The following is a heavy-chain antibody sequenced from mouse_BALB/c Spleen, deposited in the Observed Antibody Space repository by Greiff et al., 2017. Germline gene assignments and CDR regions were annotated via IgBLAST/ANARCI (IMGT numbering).Heavy chain of an antibody. CDR2: INPSNGGT. J-gene: IGHJ4*01. Sequence: VQLQQPGAELVKPGASVKLSCKASGYTFTSYYMYWVKQRPGQGLVWIGGINPSNGGTNFNEKFKSKATLTVDKSSSTAYMQLSSLTSEDSAVYYCTRGLMITTDAMDYWGQGTSVTVSS. CDR3: TRGLMITTDAMDY. CDR1: GYTFTSYY. V-gene: IGHV1S81*02. D-gene: IGHD2-4*01.